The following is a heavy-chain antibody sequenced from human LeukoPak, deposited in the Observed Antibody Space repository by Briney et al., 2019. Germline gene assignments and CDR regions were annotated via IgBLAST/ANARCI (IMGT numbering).Heavy chain of an antibody. CDR2: IRSKAYGGTT. CDR1: GFTFGDYA. Sequence: GGSLRLSCAASGFTFGDYAMSWVRQAPGKGLEWVGFIRSKAYGGTTEYAASVKGRFTISRDDSKSIAYLQMNSLKTEDTAVYYCTSGLAVAGTGYYYGMDVWGQGTTVTVSS. V-gene: IGHV3-49*04. CDR3: TSGLAVAGTGYYYGMDV. D-gene: IGHD6-19*01. J-gene: IGHJ6*02.